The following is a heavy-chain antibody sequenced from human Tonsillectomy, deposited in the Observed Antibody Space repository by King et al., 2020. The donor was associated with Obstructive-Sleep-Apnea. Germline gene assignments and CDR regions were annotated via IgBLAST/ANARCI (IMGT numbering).Heavy chain of an antibody. CDR3: EGRRGASGSVWNNLFDS. CDR2: FSSSESP. D-gene: IGHD1/OR15-1a*01. CDR1: GASVSSTNYY. V-gene: IGHV4-39*01. J-gene: IGHJ4*02. Sequence: PLQESGPGLVKPSETLSLTCTVSSVSGASVSSTNYYWGWIRQAPGKGLQWIGSFSSSESPSYNPSLRSRVTISFGSSRTQFSLNLTSGSAADTARYYCEGRRGASGSVWNNLFDSWGQGTLVTVSS.